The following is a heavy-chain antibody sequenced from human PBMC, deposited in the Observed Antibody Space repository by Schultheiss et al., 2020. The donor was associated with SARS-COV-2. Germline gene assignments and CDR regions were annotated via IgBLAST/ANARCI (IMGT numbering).Heavy chain of an antibody. CDR2: VSHSGGT. CDR1: GESFNGFS. D-gene: IGHD4-11*01. CDR3: SRGRTSVIPSPVLGLGPHYFSYYMDV. V-gene: IGHV4-34*01. J-gene: IGHJ6*03. Sequence: SETLSLTCAVYGESFNGFSWTWIRQSPGKGLEWIGQVSHSGGTHYSPSLKSRVTISLDMSKNQFSLKLSSVTAADTAIYFCSRGRTSVIPSPVLGLGPHYFSYYMDVWGKGAAVTVSS.